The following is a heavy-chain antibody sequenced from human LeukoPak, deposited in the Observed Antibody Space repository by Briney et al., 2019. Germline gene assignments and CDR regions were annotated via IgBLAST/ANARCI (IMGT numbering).Heavy chain of an antibody. J-gene: IGHJ4*02. CDR2: IIPIFGTA. CDR3: ARGGRGYYDSSGYNTAFDY. D-gene: IGHD3-22*01. Sequence: GASVKVSCKASGDTFSSYAISWVRQAPGQGLEWMGGIIPIFGTANYAQKFQGRVTITADESTSTAYMELSSLRSEDTAVYYCARGGRGYYDSSGYNTAFDYWGQGTLVTVSS. CDR1: GDTFSSYA. V-gene: IGHV1-69*13.